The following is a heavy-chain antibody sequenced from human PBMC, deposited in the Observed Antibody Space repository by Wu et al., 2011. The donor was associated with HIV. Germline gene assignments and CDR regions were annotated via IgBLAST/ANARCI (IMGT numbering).Heavy chain of an antibody. CDR1: GGTFSKYT. D-gene: IGHD5-12*01. CDR2: IIPIFGTA. Sequence: QVQLVQSGAEVKKPGSSVKVSCKASGGTFSKYTISWVRQAPGQGLEWMGGIIPIFGTAKYAQKLQGRVTISADKSTSTAYIEVRSLRSDDTAVYYCARDPPGYPYYFDYWGQGTLVTVSS. V-gene: IGHV1-69*06. CDR3: ARDPPGYPYYFDY. J-gene: IGHJ4*02.